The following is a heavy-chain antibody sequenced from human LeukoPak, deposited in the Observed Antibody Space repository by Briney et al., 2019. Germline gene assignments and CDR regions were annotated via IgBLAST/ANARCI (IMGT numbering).Heavy chain of an antibody. D-gene: IGHD5-12*01. V-gene: IGHV3-30*18. J-gene: IGHJ6*02. CDR3: AKAYGGYESHYYYYGMDV. Sequence: GGSLRLSCAASGFTFSNYAMSWVRQAPGKGLEWVVVISYDGSNEYYADSVKGRFTISRDNSKNTLYLQMNSLRAEDTAVYYCAKAYGGYESHYYYYGMDVWGQGTTVTVSS. CDR1: GFTFSNYA. CDR2: ISYDGSNE.